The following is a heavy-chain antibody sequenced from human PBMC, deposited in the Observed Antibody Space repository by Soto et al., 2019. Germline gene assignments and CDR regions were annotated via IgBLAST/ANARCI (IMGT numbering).Heavy chain of an antibody. V-gene: IGHV1-18*04. CDR1: GYTFTSYG. CDR2: ISAYNGNT. D-gene: IGHD3-3*01. CDR3: PSSVEPVIFDVVITGDYYGAEV. J-gene: IGHJ6*04. Sequence: ASVKVSCKASGYTFTSYGISWVRQAPGQGLEWMGWISAYNGNTNYAQKLQGRVTMTTDTSTSTAYMELRSLRSDDTAVYYCPSSVEPVIFDVVITGDYYGAEVGGKGTTVTV.